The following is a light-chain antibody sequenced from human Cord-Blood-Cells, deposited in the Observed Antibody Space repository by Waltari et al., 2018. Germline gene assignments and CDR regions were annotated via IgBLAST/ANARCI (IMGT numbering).Light chain of an antibody. J-gene: IGKJ4*01. CDR3: QQDYNLPLT. Sequence: EIVMTQSPAPLSLSPGERATLSCRASQSVSSSYLSWYQQKPGQAPRLLIYGASTRATGIPARFSGSGSGTDFTLTISSLQPEDFAVYYCQQDYNLPLTFGGGTKVEIK. CDR2: GAS. V-gene: IGKV3D-7*01. CDR1: QSVSSSY.